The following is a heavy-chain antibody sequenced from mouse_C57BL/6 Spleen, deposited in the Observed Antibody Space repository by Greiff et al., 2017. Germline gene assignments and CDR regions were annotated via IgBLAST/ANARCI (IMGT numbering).Heavy chain of an antibody. J-gene: IGHJ2*01. Sequence: VQLQQPGAELVRPGSSVTLSCKASGYTFTSYWMDWVKQRPGQGLEWIGNIYPSDSETHYNQKFKDKATLTVDKSSSTAYMQLSSLTSEDSAVYYCALYGYYFDYWGQGTTLTVSS. CDR1: GYTFTSYW. CDR2: IYPSDSET. V-gene: IGHV1-61*01. D-gene: IGHD1-1*01. CDR3: ALYGYYFDY.